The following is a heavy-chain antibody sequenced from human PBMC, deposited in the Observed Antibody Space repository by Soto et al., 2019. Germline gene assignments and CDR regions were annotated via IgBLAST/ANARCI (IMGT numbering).Heavy chain of an antibody. CDR2: SSATGSGR. CDR3: AKDRRAGGNYGFYSDF. V-gene: IGHV3-23*01. Sequence: LRLSCAASGFTFSSYGMTWVRQAPGKGLEWVSFSSATGSGRYYADSVKGRFTISRDNSKNTLYLQMSSLRADDTAVYYCAKDRRAGGNYGFYSDFWGQGALVTVSS. J-gene: IGHJ4*02. CDR1: GFTFSSYG. D-gene: IGHD1-7*01.